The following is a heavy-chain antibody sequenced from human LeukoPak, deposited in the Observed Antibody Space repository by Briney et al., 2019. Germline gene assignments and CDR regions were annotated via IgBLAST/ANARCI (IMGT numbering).Heavy chain of an antibody. D-gene: IGHD5-18*01. Sequence: PGGSLRLSCAASGFTFSSHAMHWVRQAPGKGLEWVAVTSNDESNKYYADSVKGRLTISRDNFKNTLYLQMNSLRPEDTAVYRCARGGLDTTPESNYDYYYMDVWGKGTTVTVSS. CDR2: TSNDESNK. CDR1: GFTFSSHA. CDR3: ARGGLDTTPESNYDYYYMDV. J-gene: IGHJ6*03. V-gene: IGHV3-30*04.